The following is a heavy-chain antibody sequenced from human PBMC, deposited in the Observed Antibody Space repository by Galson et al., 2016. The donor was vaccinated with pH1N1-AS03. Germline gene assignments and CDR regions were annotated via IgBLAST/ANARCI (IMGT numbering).Heavy chain of an antibody. CDR2: IYPDDSDT. CDR3: AKRYGYYFDY. V-gene: IGHV5-51*01. CDR1: GYMFTSFW. Sequence: QSGAEVKKPGDSLTISCQASGYMFTSFWIGWVRQMPGKGLEWMGIIYPDDSDTRYSPSFQGQVTISADKSITTAYLQWTSLKASDTAIYYCAKRYGYYFDYWGQGTPVTVSS. D-gene: IGHD5-12*01. J-gene: IGHJ4*02.